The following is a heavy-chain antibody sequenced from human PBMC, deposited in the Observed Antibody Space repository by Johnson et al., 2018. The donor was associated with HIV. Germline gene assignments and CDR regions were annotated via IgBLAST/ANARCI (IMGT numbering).Heavy chain of an antibody. Sequence: VQLVESGGGVVQPGRSLRLSCAASGFTFSDYYMSWIRQAPGKGLEWVSGINWNGGSTGYADSVKGRFTISRDNAKNSLYLQMNSLRVEETALYYCARVSVVGHSDFWMGYYSPFDIWGQGTMVTVSS. CDR3: ARVSVVGHSDFWMGYYSPFDI. CDR1: GFTFSDYY. D-gene: IGHD3-3*01. J-gene: IGHJ3*02. V-gene: IGHV3-20*04. CDR2: INWNGGST.